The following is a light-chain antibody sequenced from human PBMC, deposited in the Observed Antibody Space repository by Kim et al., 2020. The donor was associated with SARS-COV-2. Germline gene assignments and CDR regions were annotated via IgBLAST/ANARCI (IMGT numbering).Light chain of an antibody. CDR1: ESIGDW. J-gene: IGKJ1*01. V-gene: IGKV1-5*03. CDR2: EAS. Sequence: ASVGARVTITGRASESIGDWLAWYQHKPGKAPKVLISEASNLESGVPSRFSGSRSGTEFTLSISSLRPEDFATYYCQQYHSYSRTFGQGTKVDIK. CDR3: QQYHSYSRT.